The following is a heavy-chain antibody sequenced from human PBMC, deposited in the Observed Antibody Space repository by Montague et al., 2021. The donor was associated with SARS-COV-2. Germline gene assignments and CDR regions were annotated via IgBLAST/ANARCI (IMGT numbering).Heavy chain of an antibody. J-gene: IGHJ6*02. CDR1: GGSISSSSYY. Sequence: SETLSLTCTVSGGSISSSSYYWGWIRQPPGKGLEWIGSIYYSGSTYYTPSLKSRVTISVDTSQNQFSLKVSSVTAADTAVYYCARVGRQQLVRLSGMDVWGQGTTVTVSS. CDR3: ARVGRQQLVRLSGMDV. D-gene: IGHD6-13*01. CDR2: IYYSGST. V-gene: IGHV4-39*07.